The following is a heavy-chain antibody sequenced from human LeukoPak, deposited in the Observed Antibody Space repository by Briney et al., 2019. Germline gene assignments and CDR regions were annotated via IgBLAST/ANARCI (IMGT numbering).Heavy chain of an antibody. V-gene: IGHV3-33*01. CDR3: ARWGGTRQFYFDY. J-gene: IGHJ4*02. CDR2: INYDGSNR. Sequence: GGSLRLSCAASGFSLSNYGLHWVRQGPGKGLEWLAVINYDGSNRYYADSVKGRFTISKDSSENTLYLQINSLRADDTAMYYCARWGGTRQFYFDYWGQGTLATVSS. CDR1: GFSLSNYG. D-gene: IGHD3-16*01.